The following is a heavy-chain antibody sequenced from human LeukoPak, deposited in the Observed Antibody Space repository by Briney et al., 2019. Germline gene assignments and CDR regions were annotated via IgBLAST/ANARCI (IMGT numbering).Heavy chain of an antibody. J-gene: IGHJ4*02. D-gene: IGHD3-22*01. Sequence: PGGSLRLSCAASGFTFSSYWMSWVRQAPGKGLEWVASIKRDGSEKYYVDSVKGRFTISRDNAKNSLYLQMNSLRAEDTAVYYCATDDNSGSDYWGQGTLVTVSS. CDR2: IKRDGSEK. V-gene: IGHV3-7*01. CDR1: GFTFSSYW. CDR3: ATDDNSGSDY.